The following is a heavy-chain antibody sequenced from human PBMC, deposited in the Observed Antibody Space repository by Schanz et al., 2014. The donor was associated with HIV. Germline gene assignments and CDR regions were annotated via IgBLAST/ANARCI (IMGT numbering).Heavy chain of an antibody. CDR1: GGTFSSYA. J-gene: IGHJ6*02. CDR3: ARGKRPGAPYHYYYYGMDV. D-gene: IGHD3-16*01. CDR2: IISIFGTA. V-gene: IGHV1-69*01. Sequence: QVQLVQSGAEVKKPGSSVKVSCKASGGTFSSYAISWVRQAPGQGLEWMGGIISIFGTANYAQKFQGRVTITADESTSTAYMELSSLRSEDTAVYYCARGKRPGAPYHYYYYGMDVGGQGTTVTVSS.